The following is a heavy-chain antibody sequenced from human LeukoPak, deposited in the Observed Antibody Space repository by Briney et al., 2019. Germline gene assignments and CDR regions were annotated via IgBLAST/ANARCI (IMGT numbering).Heavy chain of an antibody. J-gene: IGHJ4*02. CDR3: ARDTAAAASFDY. CDR1: GGSFSGYF. Sequence: SSETLSLTCAVYGGSFSGYFWSWIRQPPGKGLEWIGYIYYSGSTNYNPSLKSRVTISVDTSKNQFSLKLSSVTAADTAVYYCARDTAAAASFDYWGQGPLVTVSS. CDR2: IYYSGST. V-gene: IGHV4-59*01. D-gene: IGHD6-13*01.